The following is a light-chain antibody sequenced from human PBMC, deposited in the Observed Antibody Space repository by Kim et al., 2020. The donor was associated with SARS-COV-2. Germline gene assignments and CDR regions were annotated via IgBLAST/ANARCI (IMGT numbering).Light chain of an antibody. CDR1: SSDVGSYNL. Sequence: QSALTQPASVSGSPGQSITISCTGTSSDVGSYNLVSWYQQHPGKAPKLMIYEVSKRPSGVSNRFSGSKSGNTASLTISGLQAEDEADYYCCSYAGSSGNYVFGTGTKVTVL. V-gene: IGLV2-23*02. CDR3: CSYAGSSGNYV. CDR2: EVS. J-gene: IGLJ1*01.